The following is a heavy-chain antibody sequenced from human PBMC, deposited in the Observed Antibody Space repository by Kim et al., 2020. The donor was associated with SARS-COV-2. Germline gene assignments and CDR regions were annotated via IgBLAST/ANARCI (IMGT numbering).Heavy chain of an antibody. V-gene: IGHV7-4-1*02. J-gene: IGHJ4*02. CDR2: INTNTGNP. Sequence: ASVKVSCKASGYSFTNFAINWVRQAPGQGLEWMGRINTNTGNPAYAQGFTGRFVFSLDTSVSTAYLQISSLKTEDTAVYYCARVPYGSGLPNDYWGQGTLVTVSS. D-gene: IGHD6-19*01. CDR3: ARVPYGSGLPNDY. CDR1: GYSFTNFA.